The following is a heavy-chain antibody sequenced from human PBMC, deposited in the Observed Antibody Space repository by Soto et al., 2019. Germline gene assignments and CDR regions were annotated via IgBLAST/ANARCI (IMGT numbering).Heavy chain of an antibody. CDR3: GRDEVRNGVGV. CDR1: GFTFTSFW. V-gene: IGHV3-7*01. CDR2: IKADGSEK. J-gene: IGHJ6*02. Sequence: GESLKISCVASGFTFTSFWMSWVRQAPGKGLEWVANIKADGSEKRYVDSVKGRLTISRDNANNLVYLQMNSLRAEDTALYFCGRDEVRNGVGVWGQGTTVTVSS.